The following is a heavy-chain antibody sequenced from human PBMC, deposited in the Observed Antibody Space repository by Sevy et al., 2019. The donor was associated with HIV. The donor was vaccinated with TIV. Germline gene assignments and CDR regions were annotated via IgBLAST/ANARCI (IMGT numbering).Heavy chain of an antibody. CDR3: LRFLEWLESFDY. CDR2: IRYDGNNK. D-gene: IGHD3-3*01. V-gene: IGHV3-30*02. CDR1: GFTFSYYG. J-gene: IGHJ4*02. Sequence: GGSLRLSCAASGFTFSYYGMHWVRQAPGKGLEWMAFIRYDGNNKSYAESVKGRFTISRDNSKNTLYLQMNSLRPEDTAVYYCLRFLEWLESFDYWGQGTLVTVSS.